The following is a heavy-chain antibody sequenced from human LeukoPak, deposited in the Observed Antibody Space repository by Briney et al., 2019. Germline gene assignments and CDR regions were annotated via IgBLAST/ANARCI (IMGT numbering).Heavy chain of an antibody. CDR3: ARASSSWYYFDY. D-gene: IGHD6-13*01. Sequence: GGSLRLSCAASGFTFSNYWMSWVRQTPGKGLEWVSFISTSSGYIYYADSVKGRFTISRDNAKNSLYLQMNSLRAEDTAVYYCARASSSWYYFDYWGQGTLVTVSS. V-gene: IGHV3-21*01. CDR2: ISTSSGYI. CDR1: GFTFSNYW. J-gene: IGHJ4*02.